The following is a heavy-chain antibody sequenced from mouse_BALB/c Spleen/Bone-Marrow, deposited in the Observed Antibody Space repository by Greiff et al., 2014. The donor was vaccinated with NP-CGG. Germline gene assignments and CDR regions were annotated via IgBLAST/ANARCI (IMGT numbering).Heavy chain of an antibody. Sequence: VTLKESGAELVKPGASVKLSCTASGFNIKDTYMHWVKQRPEQGLEWIGRIDPANGNTKYDPKFQGKASITADTSSNTAYLQLSSLTSEDTAVYYCASYVYGYYFDYWGQGTTLTVSS. CDR2: IDPANGNT. J-gene: IGHJ2*01. CDR1: GFNIKDTY. CDR3: ASYVYGYYFDY. V-gene: IGHV14-3*02. D-gene: IGHD2-2*01.